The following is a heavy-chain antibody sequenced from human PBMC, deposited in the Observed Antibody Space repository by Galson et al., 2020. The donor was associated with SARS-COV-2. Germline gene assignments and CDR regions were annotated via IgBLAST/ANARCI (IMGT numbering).Heavy chain of an antibody. CDR3: ARDGALYDILTGYYRYYYYYGMDV. Sequence: SVKVSCKASGGTFSSYAISWVRQAPGQGLEWMGGIIPIFGTANYAQKFQGRVTITADESTSTAYMELSSLRSEDTAVYYCARDGALYDILTGYYRYYYYYGMDVWGQGTTVTVSS. CDR2: IIPIFGTA. V-gene: IGHV1-69*13. CDR1: GGTFSSYA. J-gene: IGHJ6*02. D-gene: IGHD3-9*01.